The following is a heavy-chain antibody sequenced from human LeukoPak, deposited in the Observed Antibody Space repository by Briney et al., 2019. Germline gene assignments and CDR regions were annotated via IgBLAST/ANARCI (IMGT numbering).Heavy chain of an antibody. Sequence: GGSLRLSCAASGFTFSSYAMHWVRQAPGKGLEWVPVISYDGSNKYYADSVKGRFTISRDNSKNTLYLQMNSLRAEDTAVYYCARDTAMYHFDYWGQGTLVTVSS. D-gene: IGHD5-18*01. CDR1: GFTFSSYA. CDR3: ARDTAMYHFDY. V-gene: IGHV3-30-3*01. J-gene: IGHJ4*02. CDR2: ISYDGSNK.